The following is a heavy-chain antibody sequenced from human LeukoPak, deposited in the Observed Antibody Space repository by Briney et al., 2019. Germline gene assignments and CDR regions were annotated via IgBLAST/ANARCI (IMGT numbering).Heavy chain of an antibody. V-gene: IGHV4-30-2*01. CDR3: ARELIYDILTGDYYYYGMDV. Sequence: SETLSLTCAVSGGSISSGGYSWSWIRQPPGKGLEWIGYIYHSGSTYYNPSLKSRVTISVDRSKNQFSLKLSSVTAADTAVYYCARELIYDILTGDYYYYGMDVWGQGTTVTVSS. CDR2: IYHSGST. J-gene: IGHJ6*02. CDR1: GGSISSGGYS. D-gene: IGHD3-9*01.